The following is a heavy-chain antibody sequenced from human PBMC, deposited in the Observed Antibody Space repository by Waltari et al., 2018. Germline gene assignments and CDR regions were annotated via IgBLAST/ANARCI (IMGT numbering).Heavy chain of an antibody. J-gene: IGHJ3*02. D-gene: IGHD1-1*01. CDR3: ARLELEPTNAFDS. V-gene: IGHV4-39*01. Sequence: QLQLQESGPGLVKPSETLSLTCTVSGGSISSSSYYWGWIRQPPGKGLAGIGSIYYSGSTYYHPSLKSRVTISVDTSKNQFSLKLSSVTAADTAVYYCARLELEPTNAFDSWGQGTMVTVSS. CDR1: GGSISSSSYY. CDR2: IYYSGST.